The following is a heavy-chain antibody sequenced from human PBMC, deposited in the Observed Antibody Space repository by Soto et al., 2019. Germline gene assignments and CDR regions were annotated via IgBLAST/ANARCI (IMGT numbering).Heavy chain of an antibody. V-gene: IGHV4-61*01. Sequence: SETLSLTCTVSGGSVSSGSYYWSWIRQPPGKGLEWIGYIYYSGSTNYNPSLKSRVTISVDTPKNQFSLKLSSVTAADTAVYYCARTEVIVVVPAANYYGMDVWGQGTTVTVSS. CDR3: ARTEVIVVVPAANYYGMDV. CDR1: GGSVSSGSYY. D-gene: IGHD2-2*01. J-gene: IGHJ6*02. CDR2: IYYSGST.